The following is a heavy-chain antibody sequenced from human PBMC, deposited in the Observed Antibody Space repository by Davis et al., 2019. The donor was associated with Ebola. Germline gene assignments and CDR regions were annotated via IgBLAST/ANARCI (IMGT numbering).Heavy chain of an antibody. CDR1: GGSFSGYY. V-gene: IGHV4-34*01. CDR2: INHSGST. Sequence: SETLSLTCAVYGGSFSGYYWSWIRQPPGKGLEWIGEINHSGSTNYNPSLKSRVIISVDTSKNQLSLGLSSVTAADTAVYYCARGGYFDYWGQGTLVTVSS. J-gene: IGHJ4*02. CDR3: ARGGYFDY.